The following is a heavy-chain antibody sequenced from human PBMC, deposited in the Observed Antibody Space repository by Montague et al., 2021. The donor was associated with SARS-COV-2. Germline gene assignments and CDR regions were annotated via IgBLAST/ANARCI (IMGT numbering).Heavy chain of an antibody. CDR1: GGSSSTYS. V-gene: IGHV4-34*01. Sequence: SETLSLTCAAHGGSSSTYSWNWIRQPPGKGLEWIGEIQHDGSTNYNPSLKSGATISADTFKNQYSLKLTSVAAADTAVYYCARLGDGVVPSPILGVGPYYPYPYTAVWRTAKTVTVSS. CDR3: ARLGDGVVPSPILGVGPYYPYPYTAV. CDR2: IQHDGST. D-gene: IGHD3-10*01. J-gene: IGHJ6*03.